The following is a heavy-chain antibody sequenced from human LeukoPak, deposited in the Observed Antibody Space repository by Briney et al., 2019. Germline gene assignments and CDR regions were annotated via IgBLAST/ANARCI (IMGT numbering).Heavy chain of an antibody. CDR1: GGSFSGYY. D-gene: IGHD3-9*01. J-gene: IGHJ6*02. Sequence: NPSETLSLTCAVYGGSFSGYYWSWIRQPPGKGLEWIGEINHSGSTNYNPSLKSRVTISVDTSKNQFSLKLSPVTAADTAVYYCARLLRSFGTGYYYGMDVWGQGTTVTVSS. CDR3: ARLLRSFGTGYYYGMDV. V-gene: IGHV4-34*01. CDR2: INHSGST.